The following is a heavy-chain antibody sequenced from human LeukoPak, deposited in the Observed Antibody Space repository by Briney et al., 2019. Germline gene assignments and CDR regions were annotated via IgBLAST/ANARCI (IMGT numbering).Heavy chain of an antibody. V-gene: IGHV3-23*01. J-gene: IGHJ4*02. CDR1: GFTYSNYA. CDR3: AKDLGRYRNNFFDY. CDR2: ISSGGHST. Sequence: GGSLRLSCAASGFTYSNYAMTWVRQAPGKGLEWVSSISSGGHSTYYAGSVKGRFTISRDDSKNTLYLQMNSLRADDTAVYYCAKDLGRYRNNFFDYWGQGNLVTVSS. D-gene: IGHD1-26*01.